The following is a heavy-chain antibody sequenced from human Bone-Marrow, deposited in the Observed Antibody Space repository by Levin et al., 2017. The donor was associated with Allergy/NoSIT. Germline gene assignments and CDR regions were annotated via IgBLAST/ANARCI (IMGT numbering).Heavy chain of an antibody. V-gene: IGHV4-31*03. Sequence: SETLSLTCTVSGGSISSGGYYWSWIRQHPGKGLEWIGYIYYSGSTYYNPSLKSRVTISVDTSKNQFSLKLSSVTAADTAVYYCARVPRYSGYDSRPSPPYYFDYWGQGTLVTVSS. D-gene: IGHD5-12*01. CDR3: ARVPRYSGYDSRPSPPYYFDY. CDR2: IYYSGST. J-gene: IGHJ4*02. CDR1: GGSISSGGYY.